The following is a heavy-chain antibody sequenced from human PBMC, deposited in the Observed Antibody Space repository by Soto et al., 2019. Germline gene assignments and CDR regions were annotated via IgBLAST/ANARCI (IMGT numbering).Heavy chain of an antibody. CDR3: ARGAPRGY. J-gene: IGHJ4*02. V-gene: IGHV4-59*01. CDR2: IYYSGST. CDR1: GGSISSYY. Sequence: QVQLQESGPGLVKPSETLSLTCTVSGGSISSYYWSWIRQPPGKGLEWIGYIYYSGSTNYNPSLESRFTISVDTSKSQFSLELSSVTAADTAVYYCARGAPRGYWGQGTLVTVSS.